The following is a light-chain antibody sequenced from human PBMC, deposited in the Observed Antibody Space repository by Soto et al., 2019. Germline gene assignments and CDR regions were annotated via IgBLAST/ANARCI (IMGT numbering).Light chain of an antibody. Sequence: DIQMTQSPSTLSASVGDRVTITCRASQSISVWLAWYQQKAGKAPNLLIYKASRLEGGVPSRFRGSGSETEFTLTISGLQHGDSATYYCQQYKSYSPTFGQGTKVDIK. CDR3: QQYKSYSPT. CDR2: KAS. CDR1: QSISVW. V-gene: IGKV1-5*03. J-gene: IGKJ1*01.